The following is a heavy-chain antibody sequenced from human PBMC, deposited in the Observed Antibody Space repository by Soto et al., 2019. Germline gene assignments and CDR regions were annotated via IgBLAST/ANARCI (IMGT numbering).Heavy chain of an antibody. Sequence: SETLSLTCTVSGGSISSSSYYWGWIRQPPGKGLEWIGSLYYSGSTYYTPSLKSRVTISVDTSNKQFYLKLXSLTAADTTVYYGARHKVATHYGEYHFDYGAQGTTVTAPS. CDR2: LYYSGST. CDR3: ARHKVATHYGEYHFDY. J-gene: IGHJ4*02. CDR1: GGSISSSSYY. D-gene: IGHD4-17*01. V-gene: IGHV4-39*01.